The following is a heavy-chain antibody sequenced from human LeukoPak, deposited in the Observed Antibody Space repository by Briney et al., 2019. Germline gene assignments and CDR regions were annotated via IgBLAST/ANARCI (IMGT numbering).Heavy chain of an antibody. J-gene: IGHJ4*02. D-gene: IGHD5-24*01. CDR3: TEVDGF. CDR2: ISNEEISRT. CDR1: GFTFSSYA. Sequence: PGGSLRLSCTASGFTFSSYAMHWVRQAPGKGLVWVSTISNEEISRTFYADSVKGRFTISRDNAKNTLYLQMSSLKVEDTAVYFCTEVDGFWGQGIPVTVSS. V-gene: IGHV3-74*01.